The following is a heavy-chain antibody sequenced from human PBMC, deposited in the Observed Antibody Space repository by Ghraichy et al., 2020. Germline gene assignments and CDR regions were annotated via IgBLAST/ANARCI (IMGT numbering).Heavy chain of an antibody. Sequence: GGSLRLSCAASGFTFSSYDMHWVRQATGKGLEWVSAIGTAGDTYYPGSVKGRFTISRENAKNSLYLQMNSLRAGDTAVYYCARVGGNWNYGGAFDIWGQGTMVTVSS. J-gene: IGHJ3*02. CDR3: ARVGGNWNYGGAFDI. D-gene: IGHD1-7*01. CDR2: IGTAGDT. V-gene: IGHV3-13*01. CDR1: GFTFSSYD.